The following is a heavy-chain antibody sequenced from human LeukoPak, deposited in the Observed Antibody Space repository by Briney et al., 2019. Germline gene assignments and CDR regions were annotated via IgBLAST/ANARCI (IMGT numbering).Heavy chain of an antibody. Sequence: GGSLRLSCAASGFTFSSYSMNWVRQAPGKGLEWVSSISSSSSYIYYADSVKGRFTISRDNAKNSPYLQMNSLRVEDAAVYYCARAPVTSCRGAYCYPFDYWGQGTLVTVSS. CDR2: ISSSSSYI. D-gene: IGHD2-21*01. V-gene: IGHV3-21*04. CDR1: GFTFSSYS. J-gene: IGHJ4*02. CDR3: ARAPVTSCRGAYCYPFDY.